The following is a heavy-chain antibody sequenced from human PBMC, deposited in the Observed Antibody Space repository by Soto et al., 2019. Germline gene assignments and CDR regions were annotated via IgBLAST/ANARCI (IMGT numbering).Heavy chain of an antibody. CDR1: GGSVSSESHY. V-gene: IGHV4-61*01. CDR3: ARDQYDFGSGSYDYAMEV. Sequence: QVQLQESGPGLVKPSETLSLTCTVSGGSVSSESHYWSWIRQTPGKGLEWIGYIYYTGSTNYNPSLKGRVTMSVDTSRDQVSLRLRSVTRADTAVYYCARDQYDFGSGSYDYAMEVWGQGTKVTVSS. CDR2: IYYTGST. D-gene: IGHD3-3*01. J-gene: IGHJ6*02.